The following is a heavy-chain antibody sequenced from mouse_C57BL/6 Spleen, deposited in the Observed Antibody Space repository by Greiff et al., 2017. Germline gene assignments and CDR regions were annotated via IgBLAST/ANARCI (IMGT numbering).Heavy chain of an antibody. Sequence: QVQLQQSGAELVKPGASVKLSCKASGYTFTSYWMQWVKQRPGQGLEWIGEIDPSDSYTNYNQKFKGKATLTVDTSSSTAYMQLSSLTSEDSAVYYCAQRGSNYYAMDYWGQGTSVTVSS. CDR2: IDPSDSYT. D-gene: IGHD5-1*01. CDR3: AQRGSNYYAMDY. V-gene: IGHV1-50*01. J-gene: IGHJ4*01. CDR1: GYTFTSYW.